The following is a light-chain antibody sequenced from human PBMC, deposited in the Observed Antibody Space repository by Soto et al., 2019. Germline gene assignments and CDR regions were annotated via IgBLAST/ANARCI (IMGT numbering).Light chain of an antibody. CDR3: SSYTHSSTYV. Sequence: QSALAQPASVSGSPGQAITISCTGTSSDIGGHNYVSWYQQHPGKAPKLMIFDVNNRPSGISNRFSASKSDNTASLTISGLRADDEADYYCSSYTHSSTYVFGRGTKVTVL. J-gene: IGLJ1*01. V-gene: IGLV2-14*03. CDR1: SSDIGGHNY. CDR2: DVN.